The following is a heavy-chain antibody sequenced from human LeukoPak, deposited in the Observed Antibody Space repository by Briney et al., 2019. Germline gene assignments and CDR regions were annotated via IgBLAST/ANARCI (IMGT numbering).Heavy chain of an antibody. D-gene: IGHD7-27*01. J-gene: IGHJ4*02. V-gene: IGHV4-34*01. CDR3: ARLANWGFPVDY. CDR2: INHSGST. Sequence: PSETLSLTCAVYGGSFSGYYWSWIRQPPGKGLEWIGEINHSGSTNYNPSLKSRVTISVDTSKNQFSLKLSSVTAADTAVYHCARLANWGFPVDYWGQGTLVTVSS. CDR1: GGSFSGYY.